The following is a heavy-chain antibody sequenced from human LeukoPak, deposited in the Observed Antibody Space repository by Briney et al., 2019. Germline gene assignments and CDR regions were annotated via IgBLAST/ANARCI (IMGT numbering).Heavy chain of an antibody. D-gene: IGHD4-23*01. CDR2: VSASGGSA. V-gene: IGHV3-23*01. CDR3: VKDKGDYGGDAFHI. Sequence: HPGGSLRLSCAASGFTISDYAMSWVRQAPGKGLEWVSSVSASGGSAYYADSMRDRFIVSRDNSNNTVSLQMNSLRAEDTAIYYCVKDKGDYGGDAFHIWGQGTMVTVSS. J-gene: IGHJ3*02. CDR1: GFTISDYA.